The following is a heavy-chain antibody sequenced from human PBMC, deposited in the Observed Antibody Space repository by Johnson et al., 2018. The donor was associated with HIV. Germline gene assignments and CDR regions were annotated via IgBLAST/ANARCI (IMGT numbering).Heavy chain of an antibody. CDR1: GFTVSDYW. CDR2: IKQDGSEK. Sequence: VQLVESEGGLVQPGGSLRLSCTASGFTVSDYWMSWVRQSPGKGLEWVANIKQDGSEKYYVDSVKGRFTISRDNAKNSLYLQTNSLRAEDTAVYYCALEAVRSTDAFDIWGQGTMVTVSS. J-gene: IGHJ3*02. D-gene: IGHD3-10*01. V-gene: IGHV3-7*05. CDR3: ALEAVRSTDAFDI.